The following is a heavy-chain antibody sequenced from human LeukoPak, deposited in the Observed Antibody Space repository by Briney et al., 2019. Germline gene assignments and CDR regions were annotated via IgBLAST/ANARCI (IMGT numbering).Heavy chain of an antibody. CDR3: VRRSIMYDFWSGYYLSNWFDP. CDR1: GGSFSGYY. CDR2: INHSGST. V-gene: IGHV4-34*01. Sequence: SETLSLTCAVWGGSFSGYYWSWIRQPPGKGLEWIGEINHSGSTNYNPSLKSRVTISVDTSKNQFSLKLSSVTAADTAVYYCVRRSIMYDFWSGYYLSNWFDPWGQGTLVTVSS. J-gene: IGHJ5*02. D-gene: IGHD3-3*01.